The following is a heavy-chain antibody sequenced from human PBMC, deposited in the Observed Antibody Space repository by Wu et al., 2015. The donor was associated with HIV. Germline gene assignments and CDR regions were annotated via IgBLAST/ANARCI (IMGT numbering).Heavy chain of an antibody. Sequence: QVQLVQSGAEVKKPGSSVKVSSKASGGTFSSYAISWVRQAPGQGLEWMGRIIPIFGTANYAQKFQGRVTITADESTSTAYMELSSLRSEDTAVYYCARDAGYCSGGSCSSFDYWGQGTLVTVSS. D-gene: IGHD2-15*01. J-gene: IGHJ4*02. CDR3: ARDAGYCSGGSCSSFDY. CDR2: IIPIFGTA. V-gene: IGHV1-69*13. CDR1: GGTFSSYA.